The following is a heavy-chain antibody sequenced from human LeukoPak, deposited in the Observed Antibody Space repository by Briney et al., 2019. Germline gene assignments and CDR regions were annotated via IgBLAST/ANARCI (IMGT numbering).Heavy chain of an antibody. CDR3: ARGTGYSYGYDY. CDR2: IYHSGST. J-gene: IGHJ4*02. D-gene: IGHD5-18*01. Sequence: SETLSLTCTVSGGSISSGGYYWSWIRQPPGKGLEWIGYIYHSGSTYYNPSLKSRVTISVDRSKNQFSLKLSSVTAADTAVYYCARGTGYSYGYDYWGQGTLVTVSS. V-gene: IGHV4-30-2*01. CDR1: GGSISSGGYY.